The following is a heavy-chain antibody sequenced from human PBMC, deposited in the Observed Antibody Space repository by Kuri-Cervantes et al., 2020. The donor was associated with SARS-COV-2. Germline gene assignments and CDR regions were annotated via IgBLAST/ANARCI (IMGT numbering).Heavy chain of an antibody. CDR1: GFTFDDYA. CDR2: ISWNSGSI. J-gene: IGHJ4*02. Sequence: SLRLSCAASGFTFDDYAMHWVRQAPGKGLEWVSGISWNSGSIGYADSVKGRFTISRDNAKNTLYLQMNSLRAEDTAVYYCVKDSRVYYFDYWGQGTLVTVSS. V-gene: IGHV3-9*01. CDR3: VKDSRVYYFDY.